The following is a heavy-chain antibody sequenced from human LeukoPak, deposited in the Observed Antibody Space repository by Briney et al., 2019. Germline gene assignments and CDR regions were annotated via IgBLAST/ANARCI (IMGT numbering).Heavy chain of an antibody. CDR3: ARGGCSGGSCYFDY. J-gene: IGHJ4*02. V-gene: IGHV3-53*01. CDR2: IYTGGST. Sequence: GSLRLSCSASGXTVSNNYMSWVRQAPGKGLEWVSVIYTGGSTYYADSVKGRFTITRDNSKNTLYLQMNSLRAEDTAVYYCARGGCSGGSCYFDYWGQGTLVTVSS. CDR1: GXTVSNNY. D-gene: IGHD2-15*01.